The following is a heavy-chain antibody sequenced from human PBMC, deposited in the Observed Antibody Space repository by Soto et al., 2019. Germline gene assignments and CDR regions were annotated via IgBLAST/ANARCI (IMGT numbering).Heavy chain of an antibody. D-gene: IGHD6-19*01. Sequence: PGWSLRLSCAASGFTFSSYGMHWVRQAPGKGLEWVAVISYDGSNKYYADSVKGRFTISRDNSKNTLYLQMNSLRAEDTAVFYCAKERSSGWSFDYWGQGTLVTVSS. CDR1: GFTFSSYG. J-gene: IGHJ4*02. V-gene: IGHV3-30*18. CDR2: ISYDGSNK. CDR3: AKERSSGWSFDY.